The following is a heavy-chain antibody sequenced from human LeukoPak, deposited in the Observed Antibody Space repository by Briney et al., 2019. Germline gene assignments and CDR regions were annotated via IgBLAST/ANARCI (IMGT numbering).Heavy chain of an antibody. J-gene: IGHJ6*01. CDR3: VRIGAIFYGMDV. Sequence: SETLSLTCGVYGGSFGAYYWTWIRQPPGKGLEWIGEVNHSGSTTYNPSLKSRVTISADTSKNKFSLKLSSVTAADTAVYYCVRIGAIFYGMDVWGQGTTVTVSS. CDR1: GGSFGAYY. CDR2: VNHSGST. D-gene: IGHD3-3*02. V-gene: IGHV4-34*01.